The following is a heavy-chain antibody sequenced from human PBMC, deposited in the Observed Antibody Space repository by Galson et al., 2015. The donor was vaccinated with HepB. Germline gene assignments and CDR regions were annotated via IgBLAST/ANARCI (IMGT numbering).Heavy chain of an antibody. D-gene: IGHD1-20*01. Sequence: SVKVSCKAPGGTFSSYAISWVRQAPGQGLEWMGGIIPIFGTANYAQKFQGRVTITADESTSTAYMELSSLRSEDTAVYYCARGTYNWNDARSYYYYGMDVWGQGTTVTVSS. CDR1: GGTFSSYA. CDR2: IIPIFGTA. J-gene: IGHJ6*02. CDR3: ARGTYNWNDARSYYYYGMDV. V-gene: IGHV1-69*13.